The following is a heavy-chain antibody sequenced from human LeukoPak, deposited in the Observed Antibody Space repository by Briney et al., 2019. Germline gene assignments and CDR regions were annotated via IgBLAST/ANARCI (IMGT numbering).Heavy chain of an antibody. V-gene: IGHV4-59*01. Sequence: SETLSLTCTVSDGSIDTYYWSWIRQPPGGGLEWIAYILYSGSTNYNPSLKSRVTISVDTSKNQFSLRLTSVTAADTAVYYCARHPSYYFDYWGQGTLVTVSS. J-gene: IGHJ4*02. D-gene: IGHD6-6*01. CDR2: ILYSGST. CDR3: ARHPSYYFDY. CDR1: DGSIDTYY.